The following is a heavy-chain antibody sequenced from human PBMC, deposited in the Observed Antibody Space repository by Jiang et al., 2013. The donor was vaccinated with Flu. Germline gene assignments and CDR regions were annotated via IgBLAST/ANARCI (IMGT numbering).Heavy chain of an antibody. CDR1: GYSFTSYW. CDR3: ARALDYDFWSGYYIRSYYYYMDV. D-gene: IGHD3-3*01. CDR2: IDPSDSYT. V-gene: IGHV5-10-1*01. J-gene: IGHJ6*03. Sequence: GAEVKKPGESLRISCKGSGYSFTSYWISWVRQMPGKGLEWMGRIDPSDSYTNYSPSFQGHVTISADKSISTAYLQWSSLKASDTAMYYCARALDYDFWSGYYIRSYYYYMDVWGKGTTVTVSS.